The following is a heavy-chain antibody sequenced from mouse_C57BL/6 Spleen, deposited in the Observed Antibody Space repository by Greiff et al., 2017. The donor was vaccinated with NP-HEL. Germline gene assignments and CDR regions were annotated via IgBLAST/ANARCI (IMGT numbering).Heavy chain of an antibody. Sequence: VKLQQSGPELVKPGASVKISCKASGYAFSSSWMNWVKQRPGKGLEWIGRIYPGDGDTNYNGKFKGKATLTADKSSSTAYMQLSSLTSEDSAVYFCARRIYSPFDYWGQGTTLTVSS. V-gene: IGHV1-82*01. D-gene: IGHD1-1*01. J-gene: IGHJ2*01. CDR3: ARRIYSPFDY. CDR2: IYPGDGDT. CDR1: GYAFSSSW.